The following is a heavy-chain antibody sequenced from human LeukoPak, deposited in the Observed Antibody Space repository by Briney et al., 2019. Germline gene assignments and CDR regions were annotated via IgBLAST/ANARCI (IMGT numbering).Heavy chain of an antibody. CDR3: VRGRARECWRYGNL. CDR2: ISYGGDSI. D-gene: IGHD3-3*01. J-gene: IGHJ4*02. CDR1: GFTFSSFE. V-gene: IGHV3-48*03. Sequence: PGGSLRISCAASGFTFSSFEMNWVRQAPGKGLEWLSTISYGGDSIHYADSVQGRFTVSRDNAKISLSLQMNSLRADDTAVYYCVRGRARECWRYGNLWGQGTLVTVSS.